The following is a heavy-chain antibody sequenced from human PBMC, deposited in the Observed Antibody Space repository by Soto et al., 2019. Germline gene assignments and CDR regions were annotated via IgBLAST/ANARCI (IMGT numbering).Heavy chain of an antibody. V-gene: IGHV1-69*01. CDR2: IIPIFGGA. CDR1: GVTFSNAA. CDR3: ARDGDYRYQDGTTEYFGMDV. D-gene: IGHD3-16*02. Sequence: VQVVQPEAEAKRPGSSVKLSCRVSGVTFSNAAFSWVRQAPGQGLEWMGGIIPIFGGAKYAQKFQARVKITADELTEVVYMEVNSLRIDDTAVYFCARDGDYRYQDGTTEYFGMDVWGQGTTLTVSS. J-gene: IGHJ6*02.